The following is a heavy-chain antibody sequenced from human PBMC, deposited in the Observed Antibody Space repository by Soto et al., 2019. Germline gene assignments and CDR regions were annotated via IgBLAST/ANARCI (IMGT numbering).Heavy chain of an antibody. CDR2: IYYSGST. CDR3: ARLDTAMVTLAFDI. CDR1: GVSILSYY. Sequence: SDTLSLTCTVAGVSILSYYWSWIRQPPGKGLEWIGYIYYSGSTNYNPSLKSRVTISVDTSKNQFSLKLSSVTAADTAVYYCARLDTAMVTLAFDIWGQGTMVT. V-gene: IGHV4-59*08. D-gene: IGHD5-18*01. J-gene: IGHJ3*02.